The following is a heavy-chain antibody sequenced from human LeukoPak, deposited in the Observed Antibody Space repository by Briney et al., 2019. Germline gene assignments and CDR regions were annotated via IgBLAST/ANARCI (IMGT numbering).Heavy chain of an antibody. D-gene: IGHD3-10*01. J-gene: IGHJ4*02. CDR1: GFSFSSYS. Sequence: GGSLRLSCAASGFSFSSYSMNWARQSPGKGLEWDSYISSSSSTISYADSVKGRFTISRDNAKNSLYLQMNSLRAEDTTVYYCARGQDYYGSGSGEYYFDYWGQGTLVTVSS. CDR3: ARGQDYYGSGSGEYYFDY. V-gene: IGHV3-48*04. CDR2: ISSSSSTI.